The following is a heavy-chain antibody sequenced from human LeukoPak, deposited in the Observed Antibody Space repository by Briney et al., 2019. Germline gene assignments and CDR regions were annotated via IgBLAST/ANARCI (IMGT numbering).Heavy chain of an antibody. CDR3: ARDYYDLWSGHPNYFDY. V-gene: IGHV1-69*04. Sequence: ASVKVSCKASGGTFSSYTISLVRQAPGQGLEWMGRIIPILGIANYAQKFQGRVTITADKSTSTAYMELSSLRSEDTAVYYCARDYYDLWSGHPNYFDYWGQGTLVTVSS. CDR2: IIPILGIA. J-gene: IGHJ4*02. CDR1: GGTFSSYT. D-gene: IGHD3-3*01.